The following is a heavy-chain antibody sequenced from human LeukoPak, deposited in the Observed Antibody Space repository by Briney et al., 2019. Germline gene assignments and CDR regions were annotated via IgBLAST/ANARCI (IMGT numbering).Heavy chain of an antibody. CDR1: GGFISSSSYY. J-gene: IGHJ4*02. Sequence: SETLSLTCTVSGGFISSSSYYWGWIRQPPGKGLEWIGSIYYGGSTYYNSSLKSRVTISVDTSKNHLSLKLSSVTAADTAVYYCARHSSSWNYYFDYWGRGTLVTVSS. V-gene: IGHV4-39*01. CDR2: IYYGGST. CDR3: ARHSSSWNYYFDY. D-gene: IGHD6-13*01.